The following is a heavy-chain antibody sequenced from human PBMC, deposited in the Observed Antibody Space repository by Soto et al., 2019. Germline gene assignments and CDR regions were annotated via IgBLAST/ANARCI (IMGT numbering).Heavy chain of an antibody. CDR1: GFTFSSYG. V-gene: IGHV3-30*03. CDR3: ATYYYDSSGYQNPDY. D-gene: IGHD3-22*01. CDR2: ISYDGSNK. Sequence: PGGSLRLSCAASGFTFSSYGMHWVRQAPGKGLEWVAVISYDGSNKYYADSVRGRFTISRDNSKNTLYLQMNGLRAEDTAVYYCATYYYDSSGYQNPDYWGQGTLVTVSS. J-gene: IGHJ4*02.